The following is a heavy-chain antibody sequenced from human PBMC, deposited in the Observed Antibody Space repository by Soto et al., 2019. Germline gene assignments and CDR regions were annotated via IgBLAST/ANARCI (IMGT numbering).Heavy chain of an antibody. V-gene: IGHV1-24*01. Sequence: GASVKVSCKASGGTFSSYTISWVRQAPGEGLEWMGGFDPEDGETIYAQKFQGRVTMTEDTSTDTAYMELSSLRSEDTAVYYCATERGVVINNDAFDIWGQGTMVTVSS. D-gene: IGHD3-3*01. J-gene: IGHJ3*02. CDR1: GGTFSSYT. CDR2: FDPEDGET. CDR3: ATERGVVINNDAFDI.